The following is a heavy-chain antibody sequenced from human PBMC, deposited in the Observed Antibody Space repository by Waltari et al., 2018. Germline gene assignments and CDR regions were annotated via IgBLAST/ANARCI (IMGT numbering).Heavy chain of an antibody. Sequence: QLQLQESGPGLVKPSGTLSLNCTVSGDSVSRASWWSWVRQSPQNGLEWIGQVVPGGRTNYGPSFACRVTVSVDTSNNLFSLTMTSATAADTAIYFCARDRGRGLYLDTWGPGTLVTVSP. CDR3: ARDRGRGLYLDT. V-gene: IGHV4-4*02. CDR1: GDSVSRASW. D-gene: IGHD2-15*01. CDR2: VVPGGRT. J-gene: IGHJ1*01.